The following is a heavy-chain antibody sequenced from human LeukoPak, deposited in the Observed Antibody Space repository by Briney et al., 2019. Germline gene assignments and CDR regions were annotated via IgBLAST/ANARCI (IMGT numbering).Heavy chain of an antibody. D-gene: IGHD5-24*01. V-gene: IGHV1-69*04. CDR1: GGTFSSYT. CDR3: ARDHEMGGMDV. J-gene: IGHJ6*02. CDR2: IIPILCIS. Sequence: GSSVNVSCKASGGTFSSYTISWVRQAPGQGLEGMGRIIPILCISNYAQKFQGRVTITPDKSTSPAYMALSSLRSEDTAVYYCARDHEMGGMDVWGQGTTVTVSS.